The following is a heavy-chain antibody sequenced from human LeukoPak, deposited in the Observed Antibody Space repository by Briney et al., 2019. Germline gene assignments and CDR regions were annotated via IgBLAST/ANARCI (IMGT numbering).Heavy chain of an antibody. CDR1: GFTFSSYS. CDR2: ISSSSSYI. J-gene: IGHJ5*02. V-gene: IGHV3-21*01. Sequence: GGSLRLSCAASGFTFSSYSMNWVRQAPGKGLEWVLSISSSSSYIYYADSVKGRFTISRDNAKNSLYLQMNSLRAEDTAVYYCARQLLVRGANWFDPWGQGTLVTVSS. CDR3: ARQLLVRGANWFDP. D-gene: IGHD3-10*01.